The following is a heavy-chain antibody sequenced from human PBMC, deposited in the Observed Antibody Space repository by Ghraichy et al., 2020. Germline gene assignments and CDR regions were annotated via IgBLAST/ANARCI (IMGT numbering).Heavy chain of an antibody. CDR3: ARDFRWGGGESLQH. CDR1: GFTFGDYA. CDR2: IRSKAYGGTT. D-gene: IGHD2-15*01. V-gene: IGHV3-49*03. J-gene: IGHJ1*01. Sequence: GSLRLSCTASGFTFGDYAVSWFRQAPGKGLEWVGFIRSKAYGGTTEFAASVKGRFTLSRDDSKSIAYLQMNSLKTEDTAVYYCARDFRWGGGESLQHWGQGTLVTVSS.